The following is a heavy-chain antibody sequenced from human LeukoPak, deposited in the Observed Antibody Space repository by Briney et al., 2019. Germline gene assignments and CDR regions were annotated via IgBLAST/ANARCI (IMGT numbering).Heavy chain of an antibody. CDR3: ARGLGIFGVLP. CDR2: INHSGST. Sequence: SETLSLTCAVYGGSFSGYYWSWIRQPPGKGLEWIGEINHSGSTNYNPSLKSRVTISVDTSKNQFSPKLSSVTAADTAVYYCARGLGIFGVLPWGQETLVTVSS. V-gene: IGHV4-34*01. J-gene: IGHJ5*02. D-gene: IGHD3-3*01. CDR1: GGSFSGYY.